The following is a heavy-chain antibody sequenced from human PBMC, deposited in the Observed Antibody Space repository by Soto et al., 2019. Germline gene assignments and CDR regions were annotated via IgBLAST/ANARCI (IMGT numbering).Heavy chain of an antibody. Sequence: EVQLLESGGGLVQPGGSLRLSCAASGFTFTNYAMTWVRQAPGQGLEWVSAISGTGGGTFYADSVRGRFTISRDNSKNTVYLQMSSLRAEDTAVYYCAKRGSGSYYSAADYWGQGTLVTVSS. J-gene: IGHJ4*02. CDR1: GFTFTNYA. D-gene: IGHD3-10*01. V-gene: IGHV3-23*01. CDR3: AKRGSGSYYSAADY. CDR2: ISGTGGGT.